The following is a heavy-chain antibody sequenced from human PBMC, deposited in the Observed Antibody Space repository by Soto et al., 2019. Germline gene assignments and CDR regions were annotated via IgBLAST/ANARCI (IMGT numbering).Heavy chain of an antibody. V-gene: IGHV3-30*04. CDR2: ISYDGSIK. CDR3: ARDLSGYGYDY. J-gene: IGHJ4*02. Sequence: QVQLVESGGGVVQPWRSLNLSCADSGFTFSSYAMHWFRQAPGKGLEWVAIISYDGSIKYYADSVKGRFTISRDNSKNTLYLQMNSLRAEDTAVYYCARDLSGYGYDYWGQGTLVTVSS. D-gene: IGHD5-18*01. CDR1: GFTFSSYA.